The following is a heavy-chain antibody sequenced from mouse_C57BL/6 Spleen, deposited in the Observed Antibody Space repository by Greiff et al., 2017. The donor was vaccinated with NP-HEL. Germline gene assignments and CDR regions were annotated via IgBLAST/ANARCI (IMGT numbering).Heavy chain of an antibody. CDR2: ISGGGGNT. Sequence: EVKVVESGGGLVKPGGSLKLSCAASGFTFSSYTMSWVRQTPEKRLEWVATISGGGGNTYYPDSVKGRFTISRDNAKNTLYLQMSSLRSEDTALYYCARQGTTVPYWYFDVWGTGTTVTVSS. CDR3: ARQGTTVPYWYFDV. D-gene: IGHD1-1*01. J-gene: IGHJ1*03. V-gene: IGHV5-9*01. CDR1: GFTFSSYT.